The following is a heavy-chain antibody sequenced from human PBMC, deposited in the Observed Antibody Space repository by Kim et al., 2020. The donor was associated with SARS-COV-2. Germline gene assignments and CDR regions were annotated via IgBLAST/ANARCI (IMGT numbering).Heavy chain of an antibody. J-gene: IGHJ1*01. CDR3: AKGGSGSWYGDFQH. V-gene: IGHV3-43*01. D-gene: IGHD6-13*01. Sequence: ADSVKGRFTISRDNSKNSLYLPMSSLRAEDNALYYWAKGGSGSWYGDFQHWGQGTLVTVSS.